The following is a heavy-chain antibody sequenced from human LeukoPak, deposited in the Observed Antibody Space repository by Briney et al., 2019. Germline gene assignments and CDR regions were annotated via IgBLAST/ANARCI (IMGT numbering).Heavy chain of an antibody. D-gene: IGHD2-2*01. V-gene: IGHV1-2*02. CDR1: GYTFTGYY. Sequence: ASVKVSCKASGYTFTGYYMHWVRQAPGQGLEWMGWINPNSSGTNYAQKFQGRVTMTRDTSIGTAYMELSRLRSDDTAVYYCAREHCSSTSCYYYYYGMDVWGQGTTVTVSS. CDR3: AREHCSSTSCYYYYYGMDV. J-gene: IGHJ6*02. CDR2: INPNSSGT.